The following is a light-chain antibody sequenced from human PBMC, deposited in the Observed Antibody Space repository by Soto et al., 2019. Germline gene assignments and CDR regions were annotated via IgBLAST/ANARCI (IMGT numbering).Light chain of an antibody. CDR3: SSYTSSSTYV. J-gene: IGLJ1*01. V-gene: IGLV2-14*01. CDR1: SSDVGAYNY. Sequence: QSALTQPASVSGSLGQSITISCTGTSSDVGAYNYVSWYQQHPGKAPKLMIYEVINRPSGVSNRFSGSKSGNTASLTISGLQAEDEADYYCSSYTSSSTYVFGTGTKLTVL. CDR2: EVI.